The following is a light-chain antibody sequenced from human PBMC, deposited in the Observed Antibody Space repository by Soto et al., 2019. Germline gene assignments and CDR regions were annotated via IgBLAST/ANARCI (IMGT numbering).Light chain of an antibody. CDR3: QQYDSYWT. J-gene: IGKJ1*01. CDR1: QSISNW. V-gene: IGKV1-5*03. CDR2: KAS. Sequence: DIQMTQSPSSLSASVGDRVTITCRASQSISNWLAWYQQKPGKAPKVLIYKASSLESGVPSRFSGSGSGTEFTLTISSLQTDDFATYYCQQYDSYWTFGQGTKVEI.